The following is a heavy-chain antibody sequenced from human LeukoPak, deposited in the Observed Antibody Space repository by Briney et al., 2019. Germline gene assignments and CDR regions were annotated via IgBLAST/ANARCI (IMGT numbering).Heavy chain of an antibody. D-gene: IGHD6-6*01. V-gene: IGHV4-4*09. CDR3: ARQAGYSSSGDFDY. Sequence: PSETLSLTCTVSGGSISSYYWSWIRQPPGKGLEWIGYIYTSGSTNYNPSLKSQVTISVDTSKNQFSLKLSSVTAADTAVYYCARQAGYSSSGDFDYWGQGTLVTVSS. J-gene: IGHJ4*02. CDR2: IYTSGST. CDR1: GGSISSYY.